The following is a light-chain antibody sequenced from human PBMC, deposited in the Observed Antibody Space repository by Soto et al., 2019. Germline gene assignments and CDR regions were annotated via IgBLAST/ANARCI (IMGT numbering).Light chain of an antibody. CDR2: GAS. CDR3: QQYNNRPRT. Sequence: EIVMTQSPATLSVSPGKRATLSCRASQSVSSNLAWYQQKPGQAPRLLIYGASTRATGIPARFSGSGFGTVFTFSFSSLQSEDFAVYYCQQYNNRPRTLGQGTKV. J-gene: IGKJ1*01. V-gene: IGKV3-15*01. CDR1: QSVSSN.